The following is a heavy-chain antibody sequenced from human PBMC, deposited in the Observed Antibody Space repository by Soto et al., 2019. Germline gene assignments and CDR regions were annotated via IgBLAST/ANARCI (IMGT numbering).Heavy chain of an antibody. Sequence: QAPGKGLEWVAVIWYDGSNTYYTDSVKGRFTISRDNSKNTLYLQMHSLRAEDTAVYYCVRDLPDIAAHNYFDCWGQGTLVTVSS. D-gene: IGHD6-6*01. J-gene: IGHJ4*02. CDR2: IWYDGSNT. V-gene: IGHV3-33*01. CDR3: VRDLPDIAAHNYFDC.